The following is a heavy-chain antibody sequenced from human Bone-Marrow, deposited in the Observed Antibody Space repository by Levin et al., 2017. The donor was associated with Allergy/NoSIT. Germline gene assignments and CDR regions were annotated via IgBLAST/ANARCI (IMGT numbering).Heavy chain of an antibody. D-gene: IGHD6-6*01. Sequence: SVKVSCKASGGTFSSYAISWVRQAPGQGLEWMGGIIPIFGTANYAQKFQGRVTITADESTSTAYMELSSLRSEDTAVYYCATCLSSIAARLSSYYFDYWGQGTLVTVSS. CDR2: IIPIFGTA. CDR1: GGTFSSYA. J-gene: IGHJ4*02. V-gene: IGHV1-69*13. CDR3: ATCLSSIAARLSSYYFDY.